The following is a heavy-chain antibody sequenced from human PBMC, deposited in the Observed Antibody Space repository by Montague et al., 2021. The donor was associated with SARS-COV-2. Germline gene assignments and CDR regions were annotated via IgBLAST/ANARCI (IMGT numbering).Heavy chain of an antibody. CDR2: IYWNDDK. V-gene: IGHV2-5*01. CDR3: ARIYSSSWYEYNWFDP. Sequence: PALVKPTQTLTLTCSFSGFSLSTSGVGVGWIRQPPGKALECLALIYWNDDKRYSPSLNSRLTVTKDTSRNQVVLTVTNMDPVDTATYYCARIYSSSWYEYNWFDPWGQGTLVTVSS. D-gene: IGHD6-13*01. CDR1: GFSLSTSGVG. J-gene: IGHJ5*02.